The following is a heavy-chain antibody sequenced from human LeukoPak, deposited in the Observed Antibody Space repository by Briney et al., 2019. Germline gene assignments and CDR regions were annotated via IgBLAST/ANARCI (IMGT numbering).Heavy chain of an antibody. CDR1: GYTFTGYS. J-gene: IGHJ5*02. Sequence: ASVKVSCKASGYTFTGYSMHWVRQAPGQGLEWMGWINPNSGVTNYSQKFQGRVTMTRDTSISTVYMELSRLRSDDTAVYYCARLPTPASPKWFDPWGQGPLVSVSS. CDR3: ARLPTPASPKWFDP. CDR2: INPNSGVT. D-gene: IGHD2-2*01. V-gene: IGHV1-2*02.